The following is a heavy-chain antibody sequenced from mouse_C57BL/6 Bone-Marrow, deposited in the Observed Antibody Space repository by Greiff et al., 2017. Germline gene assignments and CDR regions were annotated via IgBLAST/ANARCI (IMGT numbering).Heavy chain of an antibody. J-gene: IGHJ2*01. V-gene: IGHV5-12*01. CDR3: ARQGDYDGDY. D-gene: IGHD2-4*01. Sequence: EVKLMESGGGLVQPGGSLKLSCAASGFTFSDYYMYWVRQTPEKRLEWVAYISNGGGSTYYPDTVKGRFTISRDNAKNTLYLQMSRLKSEDTAMYYCARQGDYDGDYWGQGTTLTVSS. CDR2: ISNGGGST. CDR1: GFTFSDYY.